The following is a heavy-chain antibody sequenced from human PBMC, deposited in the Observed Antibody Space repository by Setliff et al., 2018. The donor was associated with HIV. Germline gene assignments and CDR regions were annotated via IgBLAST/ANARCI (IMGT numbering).Heavy chain of an antibody. J-gene: IGHJ3*01. Sequence: LTCTVSGDSVSSASYYWSWIRQPPGKGLEWIGSIYHNGITYYNPSLKSRVTISVDTSQNQFSLKLTSVTAADTATYYCARDTGVNVAPDGRGYHTFDFWGRGTMVTVSS. CDR1: GDSVSSASYY. CDR2: IYHNGIT. D-gene: IGHD2-8*02. CDR3: ARDTGVNVAPDGRGYHTFDF. V-gene: IGHV4-61*01.